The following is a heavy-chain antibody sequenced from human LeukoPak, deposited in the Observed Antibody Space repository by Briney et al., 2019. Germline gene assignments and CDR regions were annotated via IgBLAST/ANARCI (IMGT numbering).Heavy chain of an antibody. V-gene: IGHV3-9*01. CDR2: ISWNSGSI. CDR3: AKDGSYYDSSGYYDY. Sequence: PGGSLRLSCAASGFTFDDYAMHWVRQAPGKGLEWVSGISWNSGSIGYADSVKGRFTISRDNSKNTLYLQMNSLRAEDTAVYYCAKDGSYYDSSGYYDYWGQGTLVTVSS. D-gene: IGHD3-22*01. J-gene: IGHJ4*02. CDR1: GFTFDDYA.